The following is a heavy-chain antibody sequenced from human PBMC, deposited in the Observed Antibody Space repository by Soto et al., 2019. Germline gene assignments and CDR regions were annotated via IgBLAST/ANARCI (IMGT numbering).Heavy chain of an antibody. CDR1: GGSVSSGSYY. V-gene: IGHV4-61*01. CDR3: ARDSPLLLDYYYYMDV. J-gene: IGHJ6*03. D-gene: IGHD1-26*01. Sequence: NPSETLSLTCTVSGGSVSSGSYYWSWIRQPPGKGLEWIGYIYYSGSTNYNPSLKSRVTISVDTSKNQFSLKLSSVTAADTAVYYCARDSPLLLDYYYYMDVWGKGTTVTVSS. CDR2: IYYSGST.